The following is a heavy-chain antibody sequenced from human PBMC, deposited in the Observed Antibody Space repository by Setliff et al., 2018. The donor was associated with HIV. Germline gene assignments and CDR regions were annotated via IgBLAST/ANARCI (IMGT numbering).Heavy chain of an antibody. Sequence: ASVKVSCKASGYNFINNDINWVRQATGQGLEWMGWMNSNSGNSGYAQKFQGRVTMTRSTSFSTAYMELSNLTSEDTAIYYCARKHKVSLGRGIVVLWGFDPWGQGTLVTVS. V-gene: IGHV1-8*02. CDR1: GYNFINND. CDR2: MNSNSGNS. CDR3: ARKHKVSLGRGIVVLWGFDP. D-gene: IGHD3-10*01. J-gene: IGHJ5*02.